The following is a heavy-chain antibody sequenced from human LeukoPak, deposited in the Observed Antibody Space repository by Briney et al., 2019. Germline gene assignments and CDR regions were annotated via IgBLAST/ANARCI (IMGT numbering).Heavy chain of an antibody. J-gene: IGHJ3*02. Sequence: PSETLSLTCTVSDDSINSYWWSWIRQPAGKGLEWIGRIYTSGTTNYNLSLKSRVAMSVDTSKNQFSLKLRSVTAADMAVHYCARETRSGRAFDIWGQGTMVTVSS. D-gene: IGHD6-19*01. CDR2: IYTSGTT. CDR1: DDSINSYW. CDR3: ARETRSGRAFDI. V-gene: IGHV4-4*07.